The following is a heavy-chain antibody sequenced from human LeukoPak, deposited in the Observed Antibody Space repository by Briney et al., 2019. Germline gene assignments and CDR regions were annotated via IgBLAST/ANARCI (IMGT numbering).Heavy chain of an antibody. V-gene: IGHV1-2*04. Sequence: GASVKVSCKASGYTFTGYYMHWVRQAPGQGLEWMGWINPNSGGTNYAQKSQGWVTMTRDTSISTAYMELSRLRSDDTAVYYCAKVAAQQQLYFQHWGQGTLVTVSS. J-gene: IGHJ1*01. CDR2: INPNSGGT. CDR3: AKVAAQQQLYFQH. D-gene: IGHD6-13*01. CDR1: GYTFTGYY.